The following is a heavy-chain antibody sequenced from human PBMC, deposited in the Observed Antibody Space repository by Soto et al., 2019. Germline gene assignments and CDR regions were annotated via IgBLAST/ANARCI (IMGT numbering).Heavy chain of an antibody. D-gene: IGHD3-10*01. CDR2: IIPIFGTA. Sequence: SVKVSCKASGGTFSSYAISWVRQAPGQGLEWMGGIIPIFGTANYAQKFQGRVTITADESTSTAYMELSSLRSEDTAVYYCARASITMVRGVLLSDYYGMDVWGQGTTVTVSS. J-gene: IGHJ6*02. CDR1: GGTFSSYA. V-gene: IGHV1-69*13. CDR3: ARASITMVRGVLLSDYYGMDV.